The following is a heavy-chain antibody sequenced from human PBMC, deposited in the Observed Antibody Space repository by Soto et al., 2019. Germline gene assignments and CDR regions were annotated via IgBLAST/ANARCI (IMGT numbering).Heavy chain of an antibody. CDR1: GGTFSCYA. D-gene: IGHD6-13*01. CDR2: IIPIFGTA. CDR3: ASPLAAASYYYYYGMDV. Sequence: SVKVSCKASGGTFSCYAISWVRQAPGQGLEWMGGIIPIFGTANYAQKFQGRVTITADESTSTAYMELSSLRSEDTAVYYCASPLAAASYYYYYGMDVWGQGTTVTVSS. V-gene: IGHV1-69*13. J-gene: IGHJ6*02.